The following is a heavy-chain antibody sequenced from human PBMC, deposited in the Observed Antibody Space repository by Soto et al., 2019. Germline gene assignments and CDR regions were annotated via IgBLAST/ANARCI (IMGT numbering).Heavy chain of an antibody. CDR2: IDYSGVT. J-gene: IGHJ6*03. V-gene: IGHV4-59*01. Sequence: SETLSLTCTVSGGSISTYYWSWIRQPPGKGLEWIGFIDYSGVTKYNPSLRSRVTISVDTSENQFSLKVSSVTAADTVVYYCARVSAAAASGFGYMDVWGKGATVTVSS. CDR3: ARVSAAAASGFGYMDV. D-gene: IGHD6-13*01. CDR1: GGSISTYY.